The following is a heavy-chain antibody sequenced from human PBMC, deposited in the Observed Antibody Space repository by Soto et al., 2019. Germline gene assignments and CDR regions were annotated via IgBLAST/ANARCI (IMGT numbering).Heavy chain of an antibody. J-gene: IGHJ5*02. CDR3: ARKWAERAAAGPWWLDP. CDR1: GGSISSYY. V-gene: IGHV4-59*12. D-gene: IGHD6-13*01. Sequence: PSETLSLTCTVSGGSISSYYWSWIRQPPGKGLEWIGYIYYSGSTNYNPSLKSRVTISVDTSKNQFSLKLSSVTAADTAVYYCARKWAERAAAGPWWLDPWGQGTLVTVSS. CDR2: IYYSGST.